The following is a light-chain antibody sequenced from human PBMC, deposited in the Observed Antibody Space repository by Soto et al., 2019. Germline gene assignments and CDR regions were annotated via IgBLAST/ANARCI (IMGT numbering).Light chain of an antibody. J-gene: IGKJ4*01. Sequence: EIQMTKSTSSLSASVGDRVTITCRASPTISRALNWYQQKPGKAPNLLIYAASYLQTGVPARFSGSGSSTDVGLTISILQPEDFATYCCQQSFTTPAFGEGTKVDVK. CDR1: PTISRA. CDR2: AAS. V-gene: IGKV1-39*01. CDR3: QQSFTTPA.